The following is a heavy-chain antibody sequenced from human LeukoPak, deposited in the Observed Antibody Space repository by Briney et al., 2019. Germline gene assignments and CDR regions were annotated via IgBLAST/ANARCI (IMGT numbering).Heavy chain of an antibody. V-gene: IGHV1-46*01. CDR1: GYTFTSYY. Sequence: VASVKVSCKASGYTFTSYYMHWVRQAPGQGLEWMGIINPSGGTTSYAQKFQGRVTMTRDTSTSTVYMELSSLKSEDTAAYYCARGMLGSYDGSGYYALGVWGQGTKVTVSS. CDR2: INPSGGTT. D-gene: IGHD3-22*01. CDR3: ARGMLGSYDGSGYYALGV. J-gene: IGHJ3*01.